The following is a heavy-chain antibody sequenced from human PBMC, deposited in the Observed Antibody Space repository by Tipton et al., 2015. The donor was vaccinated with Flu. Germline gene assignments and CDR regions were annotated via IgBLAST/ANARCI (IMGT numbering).Heavy chain of an antibody. V-gene: IGHV4-39*01. CDR3: GRGGYNSAWYEDY. D-gene: IGHD6-19*01. Sequence: TLSLTCTVSSGSIRSTNYFCAWIRQPPGKRLELIGSIYPSGTTYYNPSLKSRVTISVDTSKSQFSLKLRSVTAADTAVYYCGRGGYNSAWYEDYRGQGTLVTVSS. J-gene: IGHJ4*02. CDR1: SGSIRSTNYF. CDR2: IYPSGTT.